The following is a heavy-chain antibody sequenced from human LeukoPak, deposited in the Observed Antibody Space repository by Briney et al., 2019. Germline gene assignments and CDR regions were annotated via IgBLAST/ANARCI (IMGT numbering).Heavy chain of an antibody. J-gene: IGHJ5*01. CDR2: IVGSGDST. CDR3: ATTRRLPLLGFDS. V-gene: IGHV3-23*01. CDR1: GFTFSSYA. D-gene: IGHD2-15*01. Sequence: GGSLRLSCAASGFTFSSYAMSWVRQAPGEGPEWVSAIVGSGDSTYYADSVKGRFTISRDNSKNTLYLQMNSLRSEDTAVYFCATTRRLPLLGFDSWGQGTLVTVSS.